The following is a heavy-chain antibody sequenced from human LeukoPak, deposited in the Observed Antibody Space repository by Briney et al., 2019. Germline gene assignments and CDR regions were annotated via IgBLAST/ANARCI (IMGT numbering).Heavy chain of an antibody. Sequence: ASVKVSCKASGGTFSSYAISWVRQAPGQGLEWMGGIIPIFGTANYAQKFQGRVTITTDESTSTAYMELSSMRSEDTAVYYCARGGLGWYYFDYWGQGTLVTVSS. CDR2: IIPIFGTA. V-gene: IGHV1-69*05. CDR3: ARGGLGWYYFDY. J-gene: IGHJ4*02. D-gene: IGHD6-19*01. CDR1: GGTFSSYA.